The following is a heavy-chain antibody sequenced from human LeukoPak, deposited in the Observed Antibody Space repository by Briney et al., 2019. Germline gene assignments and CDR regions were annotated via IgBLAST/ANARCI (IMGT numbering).Heavy chain of an antibody. CDR2: ISSSSSTI. Sequence: PGGSLRLSCAASGFTFSSYSTNWVRQAPGKGLEWVSYISSSSSTIYYADSVKGRFTISRDNAKNSLYLQMNSLRAEDTAVYYCARVDCSSTSCPSGDYMDVWGKGTTVTVSS. J-gene: IGHJ6*03. CDR3: ARVDCSSTSCPSGDYMDV. V-gene: IGHV3-48*01. CDR1: GFTFSSYS. D-gene: IGHD2-2*01.